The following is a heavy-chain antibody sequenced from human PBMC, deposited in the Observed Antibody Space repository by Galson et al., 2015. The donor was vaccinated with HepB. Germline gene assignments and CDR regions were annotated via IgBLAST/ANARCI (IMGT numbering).Heavy chain of an antibody. CDR2: ISYDGSNK. CDR3: AKEGEVFQDYMDV. V-gene: IGHV3-30*18. J-gene: IGHJ6*03. CDR1: GFTFSSYG. D-gene: IGHD1-26*01. Sequence: SLRLSCAASGFTFSSYGMHWVRQAPGKGLEWVAVISYDGSNKYYADSVKGRFTISRDNSKNTLYLQMNSLRAEDTAVYYCAKEGEVFQDYMDVWGKGTTVTVSS.